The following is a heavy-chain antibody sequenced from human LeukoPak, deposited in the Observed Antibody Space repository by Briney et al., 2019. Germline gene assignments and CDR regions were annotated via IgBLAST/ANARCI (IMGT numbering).Heavy chain of an antibody. J-gene: IGHJ5*02. D-gene: IGHD6-19*01. Sequence: PSESLSLTCAVYGGSFSGYCWSWIRQPPGKGLEWMGEINHSGSTNYNPSLKSGVTISVDTSKNQFSLKLSSVTAADTAVYYCARTQWLVRNWFDPWGQGTLVTVSS. V-gene: IGHV4-34*01. CDR2: INHSGST. CDR3: ARTQWLVRNWFDP. CDR1: GGSFSGYC.